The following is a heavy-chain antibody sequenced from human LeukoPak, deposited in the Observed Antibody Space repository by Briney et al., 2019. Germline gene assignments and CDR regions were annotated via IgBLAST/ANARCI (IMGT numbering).Heavy chain of an antibody. CDR3: ARLSGPLRTSYYFGY. CDR1: GGSISSSNW. J-gene: IGHJ4*02. V-gene: IGHV4-4*02. Sequence: SETLSLTCAVSGGSISSSNWWRWVRQPPGKGLEWIGDIYHSGSTNNNPSLKSRVTISVNTSNNQFSMKLTSVTAAAPAVYYCARLSGPLRTSYYFGYWGQGTLVTVSS. CDR2: IYHSGST. D-gene: IGHD1-26*01.